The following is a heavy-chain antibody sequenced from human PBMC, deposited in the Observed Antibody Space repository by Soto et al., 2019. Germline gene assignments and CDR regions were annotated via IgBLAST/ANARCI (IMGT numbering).Heavy chain of an antibody. Sequence: ASVKVSCKASGYIFTSYGISWVRQAPGQGLEWMGWISAYNGNTNYAQKLQGRVTMTTDTSTSTAYMELRSLRSDDTAVYYCARQQWLVPGTPFGWFDPWGQGTLVTVSS. D-gene: IGHD6-19*01. CDR2: ISAYNGNT. CDR1: GYIFTSYG. J-gene: IGHJ5*02. V-gene: IGHV1-18*01. CDR3: ARQQWLVPGTPFGWFDP.